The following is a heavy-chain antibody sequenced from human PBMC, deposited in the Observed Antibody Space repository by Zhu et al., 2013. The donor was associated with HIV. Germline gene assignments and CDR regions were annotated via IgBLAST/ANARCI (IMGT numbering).Heavy chain of an antibody. J-gene: IGHJ3*02. D-gene: IGHD6-19*01. CDR1: GGSISSSSYY. CDR3: ARGPSHGWYRLGSAFDI. V-gene: IGHV4-39*07. Sequence: QVQLQESGPGLVKPSETLSLTCTVSGGSISSSSYYWGWIRQPPGKGLEWIGSIYYSGSTYYNPSLKSRVTISVDTSKNQFSLKLSSVTAADTAVYYCARGPSHGWYRLGSAFDIWGQGTMVTVSS. CDR2: IYYSGST.